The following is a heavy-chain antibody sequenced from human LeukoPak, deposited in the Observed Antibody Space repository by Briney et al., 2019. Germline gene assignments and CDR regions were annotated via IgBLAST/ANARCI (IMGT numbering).Heavy chain of an antibody. D-gene: IGHD6-13*01. Sequence: GASVKVSCKASGYTFTSYGISWVRQTPGQGLEWMGWISAYNGNTNYAQKLQGRVTMTTDTSTSTAYMELRSLRSDDTAVYHCARGSGYSSSWFSDYWGQGTLVTVSS. CDR1: GYTFTSYG. J-gene: IGHJ4*02. CDR3: ARGSGYSSSWFSDY. V-gene: IGHV1-18*01. CDR2: ISAYNGNT.